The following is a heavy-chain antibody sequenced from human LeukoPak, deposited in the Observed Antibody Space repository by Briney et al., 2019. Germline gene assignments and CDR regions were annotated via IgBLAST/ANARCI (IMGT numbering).Heavy chain of an antibody. CDR2: IYPSGST. V-gene: IGHV4-4*07. J-gene: IGHJ5*02. CDR1: GGSIRTSY. D-gene: IGHD3-10*01. CDR3: ARDLISPPYNWFDP. Sequence: SETLSLSCSVSGGSIRTSYWSWIRQPAGKGLEWIGIIYPSGSTNFNPSLKSRVTMSVDTSNNQFSLKLSSVTAADSGVYNCARDLISPPYNWFDPWGQGTLVTVSS.